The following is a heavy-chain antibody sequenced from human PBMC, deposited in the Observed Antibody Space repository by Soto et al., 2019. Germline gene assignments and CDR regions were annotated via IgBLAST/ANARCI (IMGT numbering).Heavy chain of an antibody. CDR1: GFTFSSYA. J-gene: IGHJ5*02. V-gene: IGHV3-30-3*01. Sequence: HPGGSLRLSCAASGFTFSSYAMHWVRQAPGKGLEWVAVISYDGSNKYYADSVKGRFTISRDNSKNTLYLQMNSLRAEDTAVYYCARPEYSSSTWDFDPWGQGAPVTVSS. D-gene: IGHD6-6*01. CDR2: ISYDGSNK. CDR3: ARPEYSSSTWDFDP.